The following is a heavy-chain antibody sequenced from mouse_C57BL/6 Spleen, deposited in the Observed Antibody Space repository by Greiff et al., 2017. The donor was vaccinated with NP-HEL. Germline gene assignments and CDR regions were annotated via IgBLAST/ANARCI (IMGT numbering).Heavy chain of an antibody. J-gene: IGHJ1*03. V-gene: IGHV3-6*01. CDR1: GYSITSGYY. CDR2: ISYDGSN. CDR3: AREAGSSYWYFDV. Sequence: EVQLQQSGPGLVKPSQSLSLTCSVTGYSITSGYYWNWIRQFPGNKLEWMGYISYDGSNNYNPSLKNRISITRDTSKNQFFLKLNSVTTEDTATYYCAREAGSSYWYFDVWGTGTTVTVSS. D-gene: IGHD1-1*01.